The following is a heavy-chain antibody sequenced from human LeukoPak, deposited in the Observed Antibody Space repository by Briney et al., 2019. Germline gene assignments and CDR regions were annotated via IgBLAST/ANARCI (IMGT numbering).Heavy chain of an antibody. V-gene: IGHV3-21*01. CDR2: ISSSSSYI. Sequence: GGSLRLSCAAPGFTFSSYSMNWVRQAPGKGLEWVSSISSSSSYIYYADSVKGRFTISRDNAKNSLYLQMNSLRAEDTAVYYCARDGGPGRYYFDYWGQGTLVTVSS. J-gene: IGHJ4*02. D-gene: IGHD3-3*01. CDR1: GFTFSSYS. CDR3: ARDGGPGRYYFDY.